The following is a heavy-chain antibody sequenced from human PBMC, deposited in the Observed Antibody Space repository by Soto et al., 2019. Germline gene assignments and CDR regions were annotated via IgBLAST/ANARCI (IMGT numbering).Heavy chain of an antibody. J-gene: IGHJ4*02. CDR1: GGSFSGYY. CDR2: INHSGST. Sequence: TETLSLTCAVYGGSFSGYYWSWIRQPPGKGLEWIGEINHSGSTNYNPSLKSRVTISVDTSKNQFSLKLSSVTAADTAVYYCARSYIVPRLLMYPYDYWGQGTLVTVSS. CDR3: ARSYIVPRLLMYPYDY. V-gene: IGHV4-34*01. D-gene: IGHD6-6*01.